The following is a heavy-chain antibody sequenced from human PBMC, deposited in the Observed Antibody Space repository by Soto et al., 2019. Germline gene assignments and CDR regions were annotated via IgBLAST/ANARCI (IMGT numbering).Heavy chain of an antibody. D-gene: IGHD4-4*01. CDR3: ARPFSDYSNYVVYYYGMDV. V-gene: IGHV3-30-3*01. Sequence: QVQLVESGGGVVQPGRSLRLSCAASGFTFSSYAMHWVRQAPGKGLEWVAVISYDGSNKYYADSVKGRFTISRDNSKNTLYLQMNSLRAEDTAVYYCARPFSDYSNYVVYYYGMDVWGQGTTVTVSS. J-gene: IGHJ6*02. CDR1: GFTFSSYA. CDR2: ISYDGSNK.